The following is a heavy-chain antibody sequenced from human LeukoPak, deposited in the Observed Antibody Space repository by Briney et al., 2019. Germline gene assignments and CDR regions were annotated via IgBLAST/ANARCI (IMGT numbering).Heavy chain of an antibody. J-gene: IGHJ4*02. Sequence: PGGSLRLSCEASGFTFSDYWMIWVRQAPGKGLEWVADIKGDESDRFYVDSVRGRFSISRDNAKSSLYLQMNSLRAEDTGVYFCARMSSYCDYWGQGTLVTVSS. CDR1: GFTFSDYW. V-gene: IGHV3-7*01. CDR3: ARMSSYCDY. D-gene: IGHD2-2*01. CDR2: IKGDESDR.